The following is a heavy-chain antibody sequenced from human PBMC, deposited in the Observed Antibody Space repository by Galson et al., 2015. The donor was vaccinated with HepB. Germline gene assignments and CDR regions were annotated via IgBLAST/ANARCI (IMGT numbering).Heavy chain of an antibody. V-gene: IGHV3-30*04. CDR1: GFTFSSYA. D-gene: IGHD2-21*02. J-gene: IGHJ3*02. CDR3: AKVKAYCGGDCSPYAVDI. Sequence: SLRLSCAASGFTFSSYAMHWVRQAPGKGLEWVAVISYDGSNKYYADSVKGRFTISRDNSKNTLYLQMNSLRAEDTAVYYCAKVKAYCGGDCSPYAVDIWGQGTMVTVSS. CDR2: ISYDGSNK.